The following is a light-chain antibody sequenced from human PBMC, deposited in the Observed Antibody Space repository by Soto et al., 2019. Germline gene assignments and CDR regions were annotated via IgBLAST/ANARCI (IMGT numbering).Light chain of an antibody. V-gene: IGKV3-20*01. CDR2: GIS. CDR1: QSVSIN. J-gene: IGKJ1*01. CDR3: QQYTQSLWT. Sequence: EIVLTQSPGTLSLSPGERATLSCRASQSVSINLAWYQQKPGQAPRLLIYGISKRAAGIPDRFTGSGSGTDFTLTIDGLETEDFAVYYCQQYTQSLWTFGQGTKVDIK.